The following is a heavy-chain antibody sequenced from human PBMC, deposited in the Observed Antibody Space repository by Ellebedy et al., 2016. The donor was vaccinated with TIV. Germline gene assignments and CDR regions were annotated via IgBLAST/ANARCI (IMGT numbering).Heavy chain of an antibody. Sequence: SETLSLXXAVYGGSFSGYYWSWIRQSPGKGLEWIGEINHSGSTNYNPSLESRITISVDTSKNQFSLKMRSVTAADTARYYCARKRRDGYNIQDPHWGQGTRVTVSS. V-gene: IGHV4-34*01. D-gene: IGHD5-24*01. J-gene: IGHJ4*02. CDR3: ARKRRDGYNIQDPH. CDR2: INHSGST. CDR1: GGSFSGYY.